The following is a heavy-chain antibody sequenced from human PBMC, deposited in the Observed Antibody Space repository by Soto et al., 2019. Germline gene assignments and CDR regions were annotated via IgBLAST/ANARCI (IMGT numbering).Heavy chain of an antibody. Sequence: PSETLSLTCAVSGGSISSGGYSWSWIRQPPGKGLEWIGYIYHSGSTYYNPSLKSRVTISVDRSKNQFSLKLSSVTAADTAVYYCARAAAYGGNPDYFQHWGQGTLVTVSS. CDR1: GGSISSGGYS. J-gene: IGHJ1*01. V-gene: IGHV4-30-2*01. D-gene: IGHD4-17*01. CDR2: IYHSGST. CDR3: ARAAAYGGNPDYFQH.